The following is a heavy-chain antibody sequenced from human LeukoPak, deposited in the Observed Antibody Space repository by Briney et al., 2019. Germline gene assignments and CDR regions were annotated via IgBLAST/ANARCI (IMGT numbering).Heavy chain of an antibody. CDR2: INHNGNVN. CDR3: AKFSSSNPY. D-gene: IGHD6-6*01. CDR1: GFTFGSYW. V-gene: IGHV3-7*03. Sequence: GGSLRLSCATSGFTFGSYWMNWARQAPGKGLEWVASINHNGNVNYYVDSVKGRFTISRDNAKNSLYLQMNSLRAEDTALYYCAKFSSSNPYWGQGTLVTVSS. J-gene: IGHJ4*02.